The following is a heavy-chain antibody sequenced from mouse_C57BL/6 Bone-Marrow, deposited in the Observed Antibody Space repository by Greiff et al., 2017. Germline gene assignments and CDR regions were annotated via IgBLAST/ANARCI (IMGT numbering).Heavy chain of an antibody. V-gene: IGHV1-76*01. CDR3: GRGGLRFAY. Sequence: VQLQQSGAELVRPGASVKLSCKASGYTFTDYYINWVKQRPGQGLEWIARIYPGSGNTYYNEKFKGKATLTAEKSSSTAYMQLSSLTSEDAAVYFCGRGGLRFAYWGQGTLVTVSA. CDR2: IYPGSGNT. D-gene: IGHD2-2*01. CDR1: GYTFTDYY. J-gene: IGHJ3*01.